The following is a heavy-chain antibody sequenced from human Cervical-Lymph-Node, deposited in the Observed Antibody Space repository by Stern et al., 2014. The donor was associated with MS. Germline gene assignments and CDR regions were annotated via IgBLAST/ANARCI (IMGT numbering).Heavy chain of an antibody. Sequence: QVQLVESGAEVKKPGASVKVSCKASGYSFTAYYMHWVRQAPGPGREWMGWVDPNSGGTKSAQNFQGRVTMTRDTSISTFYMELSGLTSDDTAVFYCARERHSMDVWGQGTTVTVSS. CDR1: GYSFTAYY. V-gene: IGHV1-2*02. J-gene: IGHJ6*02. CDR3: ARERHSMDV. CDR2: VDPNSGGT.